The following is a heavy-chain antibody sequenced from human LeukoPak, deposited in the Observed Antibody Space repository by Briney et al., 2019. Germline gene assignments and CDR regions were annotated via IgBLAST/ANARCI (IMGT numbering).Heavy chain of an antibody. Sequence: GGSLRLSCAASGFTFSSYDMHWVRQAPGKGLEWVAVIWYDGSNKYYADSVKGRFTISRDNSKNTLYLQMNSLRAEDTAVYYCARDPDQYCSSTSCSYYFDYWGQGTLVTVSS. CDR1: GFTFSSYD. CDR3: ARDPDQYCSSTSCSYYFDY. V-gene: IGHV3-33*08. D-gene: IGHD2-2*01. CDR2: IWYDGSNK. J-gene: IGHJ4*02.